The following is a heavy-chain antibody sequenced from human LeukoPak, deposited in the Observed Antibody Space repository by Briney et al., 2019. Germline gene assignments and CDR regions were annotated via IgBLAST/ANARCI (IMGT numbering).Heavy chain of an antibody. D-gene: IGHD3-3*01. Sequence: SETLSLTCTVSGGSISSSSYYWGWIRQPPGKGLEWIGSIYYSGSTYYNPSLKSRVTISVDTSKNQFSLKLSSVTAADTAVYYCARAVYDFWSGYHYWGQGTLVTVSS. CDR1: GGSISSSSYY. CDR2: IYYSGST. J-gene: IGHJ4*02. CDR3: ARAVYDFWSGYHY. V-gene: IGHV4-39*01.